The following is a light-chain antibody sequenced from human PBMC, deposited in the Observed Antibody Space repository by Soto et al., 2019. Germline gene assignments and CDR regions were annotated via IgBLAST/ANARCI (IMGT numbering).Light chain of an antibody. CDR3: GAWDGSLSVVL. CDR1: SAKIGSNY. Sequence: QSVLTQPPSVSAAAGQKVTNSCSGSSAKIGSNYVSWYQHLPGTAPKLVIYDSDRRPSEIPDRFSGSKSGTSATLDITGLQTGDEADYYCGAWDGSLSVVLFGGGTKLTVL. V-gene: IGLV1-51*01. J-gene: IGLJ2*01. CDR2: DSD.